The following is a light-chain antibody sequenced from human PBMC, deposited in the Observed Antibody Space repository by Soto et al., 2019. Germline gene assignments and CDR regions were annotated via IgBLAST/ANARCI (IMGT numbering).Light chain of an antibody. Sequence: DIQMTQSPSTLSASVGDRVTITCRASQSISSWLAWYQQKPGKAPKLLIYDASSLESGVPSRLSGSGSGTEFTRTISSLQPDDFATYYCQQYNSGTFGQGTKVEIK. V-gene: IGKV1-5*01. CDR1: QSISSW. J-gene: IGKJ1*01. CDR3: QQYNSGT. CDR2: DAS.